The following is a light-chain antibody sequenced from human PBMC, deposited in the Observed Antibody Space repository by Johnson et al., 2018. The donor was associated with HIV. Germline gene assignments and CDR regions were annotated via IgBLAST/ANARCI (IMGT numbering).Light chain of an antibody. CDR1: SSNIGNKY. CDR3: GTWDSSRGA. J-gene: IGLJ1*01. Sequence: QSVLSQPPSVSAAPGQKVTISCSGSSSNIGNKYVSWYQQLPGTAPKLLIYENTKRPSGIPDRFSGSKSGTSATLGITGLQTGDEADYYCGTWDSSRGAFGTGTKVTVL. CDR2: ENT. V-gene: IGLV1-51*02.